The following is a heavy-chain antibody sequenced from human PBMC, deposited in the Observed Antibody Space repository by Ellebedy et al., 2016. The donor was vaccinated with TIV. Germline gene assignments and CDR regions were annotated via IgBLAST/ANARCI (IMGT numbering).Heavy chain of an antibody. CDR1: GGSISSYY. Sequence: MPSETLSLTCTVSGGSISSYYWSWIRQPPGKGLEWIGYIYYSGSTNYNPSLKSRVTISVDTSKNQFSLKLSSVTAADTAVYYCARTHKNWFGGRHAFDIWGQGTMVTVSS. D-gene: IGHD3-10*01. V-gene: IGHV4-59*08. J-gene: IGHJ3*02. CDR2: IYYSGST. CDR3: ARTHKNWFGGRHAFDI.